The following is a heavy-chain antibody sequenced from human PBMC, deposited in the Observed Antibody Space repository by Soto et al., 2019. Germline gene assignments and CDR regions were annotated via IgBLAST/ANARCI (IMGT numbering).Heavy chain of an antibody. D-gene: IGHD3-22*01. Sequence: SDTLDLTCTVSGGSISSYYWSWIRQPPGKGLEWIGYIYYSGSTNYNPSLKSRVTISVDTSKNQFSLKLSSVTAADTAVYYCASGPMNDYWGQGTLVTVSS. CDR1: GGSISSYY. V-gene: IGHV4-59*07. J-gene: IGHJ4*02. CDR3: ASGPMNDY. CDR2: IYYSGST.